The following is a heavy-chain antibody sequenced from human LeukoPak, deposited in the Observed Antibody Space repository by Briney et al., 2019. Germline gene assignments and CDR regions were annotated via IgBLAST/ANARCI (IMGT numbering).Heavy chain of an antibody. CDR1: GFTFSTFA. CDR2: ITAGGGST. D-gene: IGHD2-15*01. Sequence: AGGSLRLSCAGSGFTFSTFAMSWVRQAPGRGLEWVSAITAGGGSTHYVDSAKGRFTISRDNSKNTLYLQMDSLRAEDTAVYYCAKVGYCSGGNCYRAFDIWGHGTMVTVS. V-gene: IGHV3-23*01. CDR3: AKVGYCSGGNCYRAFDI. J-gene: IGHJ3*02.